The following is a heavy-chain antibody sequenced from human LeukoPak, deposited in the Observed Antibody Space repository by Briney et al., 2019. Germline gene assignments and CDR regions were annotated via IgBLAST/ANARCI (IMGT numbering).Heavy chain of an antibody. CDR3: VRQAVSGDSGIAY. D-gene: IGHD4-17*01. CDR2: INPDGSSS. CDR1: GFTFSNYW. J-gene: IGHJ4*02. V-gene: IGHV3-74*01. Sequence: GGSLRLSCAASGFTFSNYWMHWVRQAPGKGLEWVSRINPDGSSSNYADSVKGRFTMSRDNAKSMVHLQMDGLRAEDTAVFSCVRQAVSGDSGIAYWGRGVLVTVSS.